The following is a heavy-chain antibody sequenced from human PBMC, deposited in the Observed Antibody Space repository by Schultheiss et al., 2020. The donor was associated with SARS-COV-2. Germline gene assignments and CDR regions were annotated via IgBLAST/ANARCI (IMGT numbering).Heavy chain of an antibody. CDR3: AKGRGQALRNWYFDL. CDR1: GFTFSSYA. Sequence: GESLKISCAASGFTFSSYAMHWVRQAPGKGLEWVAVISFDGSNRFYADSVKGRFTISRDNAKNTLYLQMNSLRAEDTAVYYCAKGRGQALRNWYFDLWGRGTLVTVSS. V-gene: IGHV3-30-3*01. D-gene: IGHD3-10*01. CDR2: ISFDGSNR. J-gene: IGHJ2*01.